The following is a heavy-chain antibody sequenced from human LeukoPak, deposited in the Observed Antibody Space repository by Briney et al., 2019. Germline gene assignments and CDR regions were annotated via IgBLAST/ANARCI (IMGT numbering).Heavy chain of an antibody. CDR2: ISSSGTTI. CDR3: ARPDGDYYYGSGSYFHY. CDR1: GFTFSSHE. D-gene: IGHD3-10*01. V-gene: IGHV3-48*03. Sequence: GGSLRLSCAASGFTFSSHEMNWVRQAPGKGLEWVSYISSSGTTIYYADSVKGRFTISRDNAKNSLYLQMNSLRAEGTAVYYCARPDGDYYYGSGSYFHYWGQGTLVTVSS. J-gene: IGHJ4*02.